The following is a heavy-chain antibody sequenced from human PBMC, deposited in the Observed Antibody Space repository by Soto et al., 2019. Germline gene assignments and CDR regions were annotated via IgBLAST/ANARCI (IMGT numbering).Heavy chain of an antibody. D-gene: IGHD2-2*02. Sequence: SETLSLTCTVSGGSISSGGYYWSWIRQHPGKGLEWIGYIYYSGSTYYNPSLKSRVTISVDTSKNQFSLKLSSVTAADTAVYYCARGFTDCSSTSCYIWDYYYYGMDVWGQGTTVTVS. J-gene: IGHJ6*02. CDR1: GGSISSGGYY. V-gene: IGHV4-31*03. CDR3: ARGFTDCSSTSCYIWDYYYYGMDV. CDR2: IYYSGST.